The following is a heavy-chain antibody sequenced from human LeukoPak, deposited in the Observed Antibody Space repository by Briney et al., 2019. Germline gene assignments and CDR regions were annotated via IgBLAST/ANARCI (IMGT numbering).Heavy chain of an antibody. V-gene: IGHV1-2*02. Sequence: ASVKVSCKASGYTFTGYYMHWVRQAPGQGLEWMGWINPNSGGTNYAQKSQGRVTMTRDTSISTAYMELSRLRSDDTAVYYCARALPYEFYYYYMDVWGKGTTVTVSS. J-gene: IGHJ6*03. CDR2: INPNSGGT. CDR3: ARALPYEFYYYYMDV. CDR1: GYTFTGYY. D-gene: IGHD3/OR15-3a*01.